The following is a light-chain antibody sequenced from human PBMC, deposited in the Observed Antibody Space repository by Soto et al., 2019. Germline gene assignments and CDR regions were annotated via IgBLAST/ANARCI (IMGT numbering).Light chain of an antibody. J-gene: IGKJ2*03. CDR1: PTISSW. CDR3: QQYYGLPYS. V-gene: IGKV1-5*01. Sequence: DRVTITCRASPTISSWLAWYQQEPGKAPKLLIYAASSLQSGLPSRFSGSGSGTDFTLTISCLQSEDFATYYCQQYYGLPYSFGQGTKVDI. CDR2: AAS.